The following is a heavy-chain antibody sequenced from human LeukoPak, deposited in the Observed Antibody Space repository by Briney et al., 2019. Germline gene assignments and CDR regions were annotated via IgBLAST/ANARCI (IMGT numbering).Heavy chain of an antibody. J-gene: IGHJ6*03. CDR3: AKAISNFYYYMDV. CDR1: GFTFSSYG. CDR2: ISGSGGST. Sequence: GGSLRLSCAASGFTFSSYGMSWVRQAPGKGLDWVSAISGSGGSTYYADSVKGRFTISRDNSKNTLYLQMNSLRAEDTAVYYCAKAISNFYYYMDVWGKGTTVTVSS. D-gene: IGHD5-24*01. V-gene: IGHV3-23*01.